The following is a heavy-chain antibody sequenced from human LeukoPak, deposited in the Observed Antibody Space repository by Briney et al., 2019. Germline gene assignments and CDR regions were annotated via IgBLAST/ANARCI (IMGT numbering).Heavy chain of an antibody. J-gene: IGHJ6*03. D-gene: IGHD1-1*01. V-gene: IGHV3-23*01. CDR2: IDYSGGST. CDR3: AKETGGTYYYYYYMDV. Sequence: GGSLRPSCTASGFTLSSYEMSWIRQAPGKGLEWVSSIDYSGGSTYYADSVKGRFAISRDNSKNTLYLQLNSLRGDDTAVYYCAKETGGTYYYYYYMDVWGKGTTVTISS. CDR1: GFTLSSYE.